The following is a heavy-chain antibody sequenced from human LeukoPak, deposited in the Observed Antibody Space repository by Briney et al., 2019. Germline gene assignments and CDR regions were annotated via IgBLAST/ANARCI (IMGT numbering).Heavy chain of an antibody. CDR2: ISSSGSTI. D-gene: IGHD4-17*01. V-gene: IGHV3-48*03. Sequence: GGSLRLSCAASGFTFSSYEMNWVRQAPGKGLEWVSYISSSGSTIYYADSVKGRFTISRDNARNSLYLQMNSLRAEDTAVYYCARDFSILGDYVGDAFDIWGQGTMVTVSS. J-gene: IGHJ3*02. CDR1: GFTFSSYE. CDR3: ARDFSILGDYVGDAFDI.